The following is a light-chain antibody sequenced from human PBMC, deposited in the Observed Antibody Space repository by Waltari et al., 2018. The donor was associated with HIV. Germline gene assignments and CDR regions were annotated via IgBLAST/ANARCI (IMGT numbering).Light chain of an antibody. J-gene: IGLJ2*01. CDR2: DVD. CDR1: DSDFVLYNS. V-gene: IGLV2-14*03. CDR3: ASFTDDNTVI. Sequence: AVTQPASVSGLPGQSTTISCTADDSDFVLYNSVSWYQQHSGKPPRLILYDVDSRASGVSDRFSGSMSGNTASLTISGLRAEDEGHYYCASFTDDNTVIFGGGTEVTVL.